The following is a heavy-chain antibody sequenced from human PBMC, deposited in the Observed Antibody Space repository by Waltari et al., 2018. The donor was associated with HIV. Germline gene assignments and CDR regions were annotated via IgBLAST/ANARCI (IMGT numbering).Heavy chain of an antibody. CDR3: ATAQICSTSSCYDY. Sequence: QVQLVQSGAEVKKPGASVKVSCKVSGYTLTELSMHWVRQAPGKGLEWMGAFDPEDAETIYAQKFQGRVTMTEDTSTDTAYMELSSLRSEVTALYYYATAQICSTSSCYDYWGQGTLVTVSS. D-gene: IGHD2-2*01. CDR1: GYTLTELS. V-gene: IGHV1-24*01. J-gene: IGHJ4*02. CDR2: FDPEDAET.